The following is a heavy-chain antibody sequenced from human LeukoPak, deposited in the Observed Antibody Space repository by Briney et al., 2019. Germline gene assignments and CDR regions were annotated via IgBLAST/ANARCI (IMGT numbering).Heavy chain of an antibody. D-gene: IGHD6-19*01. CDR3: ARDGDSSGWYDLTNNWFDP. J-gene: IGHJ5*02. CDR2: ISSSGSTI. V-gene: IGHV3-11*04. CDR1: GFTFSDYY. Sequence: GGTLRLSCAASGFTFSDYYMSWIRQAPGKGLEWVSYISSSGSTIYYADSVKGRFTISRDNAKNSLCLQMNSLRAEDTAVYYCARDGDSSGWYDLTNNWFDPWGQGTLVTVSS.